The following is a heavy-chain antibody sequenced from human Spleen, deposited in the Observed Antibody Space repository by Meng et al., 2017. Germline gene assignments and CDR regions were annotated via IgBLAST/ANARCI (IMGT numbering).Heavy chain of an antibody. CDR3: ARDEDISAAGKLFGDY. CDR2: INPKSGDT. Sequence: VRSGAEVKKPGHSVRVSCNAARYTCPDCSLHWVRRAPAQGLEWMGRINPKSGDTHYAQRFQGRVTMTGDTSISTAYMELSGLRSDDTAMYYCARDEDISAAGKLFGDYWGQGTLVTVSS. CDR1: RYTCPDCS. D-gene: IGHD6-13*01. V-gene: IGHV1-2*06. J-gene: IGHJ4*02.